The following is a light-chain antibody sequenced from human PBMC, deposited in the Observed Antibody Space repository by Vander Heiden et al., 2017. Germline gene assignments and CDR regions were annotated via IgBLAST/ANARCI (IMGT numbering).Light chain of an antibody. Sequence: AVQLTPSPSYMSTSVGARVTITCWASKGSTSALAWYQQKPGKRPELLIDDATSLETGVLLRCSGSGSGTDFTLTISSLQPEDAATYFCQQLSIDPRSFGQGTKLEIK. CDR2: DAT. V-gene: IGKV1-13*02. CDR3: QQLSIDPRS. CDR1: KGSTSA. J-gene: IGKJ2*03.